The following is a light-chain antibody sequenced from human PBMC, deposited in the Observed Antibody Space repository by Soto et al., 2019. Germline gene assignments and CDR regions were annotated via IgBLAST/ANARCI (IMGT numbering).Light chain of an antibody. CDR3: QQYGSSGT. CDR2: DAS. CDR1: QSISNY. J-gene: IGKJ4*02. Sequence: EIVLTQSPVTLSLSPGERATLSCRASQSISNYLTWYQQKPGQAPRLLIYDASNRATGIPARFSGSGSGTDFTLTISRLETEDFAVYYCQQYGSSGTFGRGTKVDIX. V-gene: IGKV3-20*01.